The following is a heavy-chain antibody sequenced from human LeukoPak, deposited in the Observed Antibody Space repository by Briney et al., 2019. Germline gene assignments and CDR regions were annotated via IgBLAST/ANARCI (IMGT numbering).Heavy chain of an antibody. J-gene: IGHJ5*02. CDR3: ARGSHQAAAALNWFDP. CDR1: GFTFSSYW. CDR2: INSDGSST. Sequence: GGSLRLSCAASGFTFSSYWMHWVRQAPGKALVWVSRINSDGSSTSYADSVKGRFTISRDNAKNTLYLQMNSLRAEDTAVYYCARGSHQAAAALNWFDPWSQGTLVTVSS. D-gene: IGHD6-13*01. V-gene: IGHV3-74*01.